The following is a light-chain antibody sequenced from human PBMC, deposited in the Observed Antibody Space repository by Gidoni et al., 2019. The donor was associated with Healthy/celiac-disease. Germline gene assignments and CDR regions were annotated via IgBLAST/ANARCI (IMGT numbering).Light chain of an antibody. Sequence: IHMTQSPSTLSAPVGDRVTITCRASQSISSWLAWYQQKPGKAPKLLIYKASSLESGVPSRFSGSGSGTEFTLTISSLQPDDFATYYCQQYNSYPFTFGPGTKVEIK. CDR2: KAS. J-gene: IGKJ3*01. CDR1: QSISSW. CDR3: QQYNSYPFT. V-gene: IGKV1-5*03.